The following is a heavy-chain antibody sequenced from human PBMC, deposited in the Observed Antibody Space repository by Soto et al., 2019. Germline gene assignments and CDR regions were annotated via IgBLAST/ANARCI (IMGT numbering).Heavy chain of an antibody. J-gene: IGHJ4*02. CDR3: ASAGDYGGNSA. D-gene: IGHD4-17*01. V-gene: IGHV3-21*01. Sequence: EVQLVESGGGLVKPGGSLRLSCAASGFTFSSYSMNWVRQAPGKGLEWVSSISSSSSYIYYADSVKGRFTISRDNAKNSLYQQMISLRAEDTAVYYCASAGDYGGNSAWGQGTLVTVSS. CDR1: GFTFSSYS. CDR2: ISSSSSYI.